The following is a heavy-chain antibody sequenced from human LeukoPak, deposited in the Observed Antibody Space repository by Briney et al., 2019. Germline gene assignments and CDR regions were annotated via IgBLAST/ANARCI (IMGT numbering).Heavy chain of an antibody. CDR1: GFTFSSYA. CDR3: ATYYDSSGYLDAFDI. D-gene: IGHD3-22*01. V-gene: IGHV3-23*01. J-gene: IGHJ3*02. Sequence: GGSLRLSCAASGFTFSSYAMSWVRQAPGKGLEWVSAISGSGGSTYYADSVKGRFTISRDNSKNTLYLQMNSLRAEDTAVYYCATYYDSSGYLDAFDIWGQGTTVTVSS. CDR2: ISGSGGST.